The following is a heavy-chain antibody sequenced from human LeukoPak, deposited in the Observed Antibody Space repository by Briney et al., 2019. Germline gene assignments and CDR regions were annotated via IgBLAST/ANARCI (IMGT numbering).Heavy chain of an antibody. CDR2: ISRDGGRT. D-gene: IGHD3-3*01. J-gene: IGHJ4*02. Sequence: GGSLRLSCAASGFTSGFTFDDYGMNWVHQVPGKGLEWVSGISRDGGRTGYADSVQGRFTISRDNSRNSLHLQMNSLRVEDTAFYYCVKDSNYDFWSGYYKGFDNWGQGTLVTVSS. CDR1: GFTFDDYG. CDR3: VKDSNYDFWSGYYKGFDN. V-gene: IGHV3-20*04.